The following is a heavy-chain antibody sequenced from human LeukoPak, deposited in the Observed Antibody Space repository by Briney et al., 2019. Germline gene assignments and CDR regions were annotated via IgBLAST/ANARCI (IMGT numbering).Heavy chain of an antibody. CDR3: ARSRSIAVAGRYDAFDI. J-gene: IGHJ3*02. CDR1: GFTFSSYS. V-gene: IGHV3-21*01. Sequence: GGSLRLSCAASGFTFSSYSMNWVRQAPGKGLEWVSSISSSSSYIYYADSVKGRFTISRDNAKNSLYLQMNSLRAEDTAVYYCARSRSIAVAGRYDAFDIWGQGTMVTVSS. D-gene: IGHD6-19*01. CDR2: ISSSSSYI.